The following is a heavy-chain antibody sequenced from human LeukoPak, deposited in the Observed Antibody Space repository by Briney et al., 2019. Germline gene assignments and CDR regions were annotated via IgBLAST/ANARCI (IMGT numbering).Heavy chain of an antibody. V-gene: IGHV3-33*01. CDR3: ARGSGDAFDI. J-gene: IGHJ3*02. Sequence: PGRSLRLSCAASGFTFSNYNMHWVRQAPGKGLEWVAVIWYDGGNKYYADSVKGRFTFSRDNSKNTLYLQMNGLRAEDTAVYYCARGSGDAFDIWGPGTMVTVSS. CDR1: GFTFSNYN. CDR2: IWYDGGNK.